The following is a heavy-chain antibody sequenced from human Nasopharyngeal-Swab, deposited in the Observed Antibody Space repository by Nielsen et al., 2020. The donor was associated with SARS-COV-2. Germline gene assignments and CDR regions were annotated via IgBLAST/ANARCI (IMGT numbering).Heavy chain of an antibody. D-gene: IGHD2-2*01. CDR1: VYTFNNYY. Sequence: SVNVSCKASVYTFNNYYLHWVRQAPGQGLEWMGMINPGSGGTTYAQKFQGRVTMTRDTSTSTVFMDLSSLRSEDTAVYYCARRGRCSGSSCDMDVWGQGTTVTVSS. CDR2: INPGSGGT. V-gene: IGHV1-46*02. CDR3: ARRGRCSGSSCDMDV. J-gene: IGHJ6*02.